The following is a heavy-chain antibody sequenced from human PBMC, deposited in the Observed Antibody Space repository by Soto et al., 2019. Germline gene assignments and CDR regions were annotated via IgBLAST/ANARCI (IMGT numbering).Heavy chain of an antibody. D-gene: IGHD1-26*01. Sequence: GGSLRLSCAASRFTFSSYAMSWVRQAPGKGLEWVSTISGSGGSTYYADSVKGRFTISRDNSKNTLYLQMNSLRAEDTAVYYCAKPAVYSGSYFLFDYWGQGTLVTVSS. J-gene: IGHJ4*02. CDR1: RFTFSSYA. CDR3: AKPAVYSGSYFLFDY. V-gene: IGHV3-23*01. CDR2: ISGSGGST.